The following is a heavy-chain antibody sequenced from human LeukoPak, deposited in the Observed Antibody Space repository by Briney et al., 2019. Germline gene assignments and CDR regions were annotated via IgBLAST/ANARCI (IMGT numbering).Heavy chain of an antibody. CDR3: ARPRMGATAGLFDY. J-gene: IGHJ4*02. D-gene: IGHD1-26*01. CDR1: GYTFTSYG. V-gene: IGHV1-18*01. CDR2: ISAYNGNT. Sequence: GASVKVSCKASGYTFTSYGISWVRQAPGQGLEWMGWISAYNGNTNYAQKLQGRVTMTTDTSTSTAYMELRSLRSDDTAVYYCARPRMGATAGLFDYWGRGTLVTVSS.